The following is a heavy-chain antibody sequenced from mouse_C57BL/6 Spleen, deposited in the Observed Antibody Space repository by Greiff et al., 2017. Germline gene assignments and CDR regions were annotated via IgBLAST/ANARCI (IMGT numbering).Heavy chain of an antibody. V-gene: IGHV1-7*01. J-gene: IGHJ4*01. CDR3: ARGREDYSNPYYAMDY. CDR2: INPSSGYT. D-gene: IGHD2-5*01. Sequence: QVQLQQSGAELAKPGASVKLSCKASGYTFTSYWMHWVKQRPGPGLEWIGYINPSSGYTKYNQKFKDKATLTADKSSSTAYMQLSSLTYEDSAVYYCARGREDYSNPYYAMDYWGQGTSVTVSS. CDR1: GYTFTSYW.